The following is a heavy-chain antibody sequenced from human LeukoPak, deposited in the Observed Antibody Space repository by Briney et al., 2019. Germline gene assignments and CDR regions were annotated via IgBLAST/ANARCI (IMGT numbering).Heavy chain of an antibody. CDR1: GFTFSSYA. Sequence: GGSLRLSCAASGFTFSSYAMSWVRQAPGKGLEWVSAISRSGGSTYYADSVKGRFTISRGNSKNTLYLQMNSLRAEDTAVYYCAKVEQQLVMEYYFDYWGQGTLVTVSS. CDR2: ISRSGGST. CDR3: AKVEQQLVMEYYFDY. D-gene: IGHD6-13*01. J-gene: IGHJ4*02. V-gene: IGHV3-23*01.